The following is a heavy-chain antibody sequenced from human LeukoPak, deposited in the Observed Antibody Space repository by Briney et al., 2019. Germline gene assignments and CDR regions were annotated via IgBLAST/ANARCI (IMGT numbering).Heavy chain of an antibody. CDR3: ARDGLFSARFDC. D-gene: IGHD2-21*01. Sequence: SETLSLTCTVSGGSISSGSYYWSWIRKPAGKGLAWIGRIYTSGSTNYNPSLKSRVTISVDTSKNQFSLKVSSVTAADTAVYFCARDGLFSARFDCWGQGTLVTVSS. CDR2: IYTSGST. J-gene: IGHJ4*02. V-gene: IGHV4-61*02. CDR1: GGSISSGSYY.